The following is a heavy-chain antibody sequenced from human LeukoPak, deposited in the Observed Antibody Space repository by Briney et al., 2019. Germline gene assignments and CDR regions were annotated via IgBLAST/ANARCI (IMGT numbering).Heavy chain of an antibody. V-gene: IGHV1-18*01. CDR2: INLYNGNT. J-gene: IGHJ4*02. Sequence: ASVKVSCTASGYTFATYGISWVRQAPGQGLEWMGWINLYNGNTHYAQKLQGRVTLTTDTSTSTAYMELRSPRSDDTAVYYCARVRPMIVQVDYWGQGTLVTVSS. CDR3: ARVRPMIVQVDY. D-gene: IGHD3-22*01. CDR1: GYTFATYG.